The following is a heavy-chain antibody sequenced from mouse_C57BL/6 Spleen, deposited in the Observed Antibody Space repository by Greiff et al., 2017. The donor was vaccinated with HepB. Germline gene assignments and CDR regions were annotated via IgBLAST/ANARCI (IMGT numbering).Heavy chain of an antibody. CDR3: TTIYGSIAFDY. CDR1: GFNIKDYY. D-gene: IGHD1-1*01. CDR2: IDPEDGDT. Sequence: EVQLQQSGAELVRPGASVKLSCTASGFNIKDYYMHWVKQRPEQGLEWIGRIDPEDGDTEYAPKFQGKATMTADTSSNTAYRQLSSLTSEATAVYYCTTIYGSIAFDYWGQGTTLTVSS. J-gene: IGHJ2*01. V-gene: IGHV14-1*01.